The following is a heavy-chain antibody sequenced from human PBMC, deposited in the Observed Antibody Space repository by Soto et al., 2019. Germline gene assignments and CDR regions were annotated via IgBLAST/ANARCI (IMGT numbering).Heavy chain of an antibody. J-gene: IGHJ6*02. CDR3: AKVTKRAAAGRYEYYKYGMDV. Sequence: HPGGSLRLSCAASGFAFSTYAMTWVRQAPGKGLEWVSVISGSGGSSYYAASVKGRFTISRDNSKNTLYLQMNGLRAEDTALYYCAKVTKRAAAGRYEYYKYGMDVWGQGTTVTVS. V-gene: IGHV3-23*01. CDR1: GFAFSTYA. CDR2: ISGSGGSS. D-gene: IGHD6-13*01.